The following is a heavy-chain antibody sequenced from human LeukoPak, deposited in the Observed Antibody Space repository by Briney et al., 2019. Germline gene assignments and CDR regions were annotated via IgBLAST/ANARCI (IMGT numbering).Heavy chain of an antibody. CDR1: GYTFTSYG. CDR2: ISAYNGNT. J-gene: IGHJ6*02. CDR3: ARDLYYDSSGYPYYYGMDV. Sequence: APVKVSCKASGYTFTSYGISWVRQAPGQGLEWMGWISAYNGNTNYAQKLQGRVTMTTDTSTSTAYMELRSLRSDDTAVYYCARDLYYDSSGYPYYYGMDVWGQGTTVTVSS. D-gene: IGHD3-22*01. V-gene: IGHV1-18*01.